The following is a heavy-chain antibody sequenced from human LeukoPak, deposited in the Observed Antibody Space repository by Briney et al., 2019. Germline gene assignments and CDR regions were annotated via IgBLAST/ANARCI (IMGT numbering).Heavy chain of an antibody. CDR2: IYSGGDT. CDR3: ARDHRYYYDSGGYYIWYFDL. D-gene: IGHD3-22*01. Sequence: GGSLRLSCSASGFTFNKFAVHWVRQAPGKGLEWVSVIYSGGDTYYADSVKGRFTISRDSSKNTLYLQMNSLRAEDTAVYYCARDHRYYYDSGGYYIWYFDLWGRGTLVTVSS. V-gene: IGHV3-66*01. CDR1: GFTFNKFA. J-gene: IGHJ2*01.